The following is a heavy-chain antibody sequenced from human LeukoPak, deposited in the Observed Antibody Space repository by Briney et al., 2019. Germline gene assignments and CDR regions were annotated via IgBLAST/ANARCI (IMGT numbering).Heavy chain of an antibody. CDR3: ARDSSGSIDY. CDR2: IYYSGST. Sequence: SDTLSLICTVSGGSISSGDYFWRWLPQPPGRGLEWIVYIYYSGSTYYNPSLKSRFTISVDTSKNPVSLKLSSVTAADTAVYYCARDSSGSIDYWGQGTLVTVSS. CDR1: GGSISSGDYF. V-gene: IGHV4-30-4*02. J-gene: IGHJ4*02. D-gene: IGHD6-19*01.